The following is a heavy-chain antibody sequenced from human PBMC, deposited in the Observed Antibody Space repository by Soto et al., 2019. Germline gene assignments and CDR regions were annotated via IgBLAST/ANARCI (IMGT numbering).Heavy chain of an antibody. D-gene: IGHD3-10*01. CDR2: ISFSGVTR. CDR3: GKMGSASYSAYS. V-gene: IGHV3-23*01. CDR1: GFTFSSYA. Sequence: EVQLLESGGGLVQPGGSLRLSCAASGFTFSSYAMNWVRQAPGKGLEWVSTISFSGVTRHYADSVKGRFTISRDNSKNTLYLRVNSLRAEDTATDYRGKMGSASYSAYSWGQGTLVPVSS. J-gene: IGHJ4*02.